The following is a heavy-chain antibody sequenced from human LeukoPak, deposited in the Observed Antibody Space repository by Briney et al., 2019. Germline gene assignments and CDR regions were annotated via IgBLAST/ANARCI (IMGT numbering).Heavy chain of an antibody. CDR2: INSDGSST. D-gene: IGHD2-21*02. V-gene: IGHV3-74*01. Sequence: PGGSLRLSCAPSGFTFSSYWMHWVRQAPGKGLVWVSRINSDGSSTTYADSVKGRFTISRDNAKNTLYLQMNSLRAGDTAMFYCARAPVQYCGGDCDAFDIWGQGTMVTVSS. J-gene: IGHJ3*02. CDR1: GFTFSSYW. CDR3: ARAPVQYCGGDCDAFDI.